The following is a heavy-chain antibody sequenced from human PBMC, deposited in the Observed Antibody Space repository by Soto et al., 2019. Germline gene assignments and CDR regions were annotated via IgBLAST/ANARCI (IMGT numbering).Heavy chain of an antibody. V-gene: IGHV4-39*01. CDR3: ASRAVAGTSRLDYYYGMDV. J-gene: IGHJ6*02. CDR1: GGSISSSSYY. Sequence: SETLSLTCTVSGGSISSSSYYWGWIRQPPGKGLEWIGSIYYSGSTYYNPSLKSRVTISVDTSKNQFSLKLSSVTAADTAVYYCASRAVAGTSRLDYYYGMDVWGQGTTVTVSS. CDR2: IYYSGST. D-gene: IGHD6-19*01.